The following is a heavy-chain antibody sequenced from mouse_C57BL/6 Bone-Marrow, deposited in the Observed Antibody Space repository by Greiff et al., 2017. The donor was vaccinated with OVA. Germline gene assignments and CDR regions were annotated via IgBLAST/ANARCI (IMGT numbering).Heavy chain of an antibody. CDR3: ARSNYYGSSSWFAY. J-gene: IGHJ3*01. V-gene: IGHV1-52*01. D-gene: IGHD1-1*01. Sequence: QVQLQQPGAELVRPGSSVKLSCKASGYTFTSYWMHWVKQRPIQGLEWIGNIDPSDSETHYNQQFKDKATLTVDKSSSTAYMQLSSLTSEDSAVYYCARSNYYGSSSWFAYWGQGTLVTVSA. CDR2: IDPSDSET. CDR1: GYTFTSYW.